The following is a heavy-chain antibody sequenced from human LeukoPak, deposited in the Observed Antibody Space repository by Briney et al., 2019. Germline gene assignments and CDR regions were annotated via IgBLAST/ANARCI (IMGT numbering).Heavy chain of an antibody. V-gene: IGHV4-30-4*01. CDR1: GGSISSGDYY. CDR3: AREGITMVFDY. CDR2: IYYSGST. D-gene: IGHD3-10*01. J-gene: IGHJ4*02. Sequence: SQTLSLTCTVSGGSISSGDYYWSWIRHPPGKGLVWIGYIYYSGSTYYNPSLKSRVTISVDTSKNQFSLKLSSVTAADTAVYYCAREGITMVFDYWGQGTLVTVSS.